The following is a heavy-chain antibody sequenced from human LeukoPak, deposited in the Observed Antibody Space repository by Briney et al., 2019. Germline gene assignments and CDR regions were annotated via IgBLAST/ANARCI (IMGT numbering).Heavy chain of an antibody. CDR3: VRGNGYCFDY. CDR1: AFIFSGHW. Sequence: GGSLRLSCEASAFIFSGHWLNWVRQTPGKGLEWVASIKEDGSERQYVDSVKGRFSISRDNTKGSLFLQLNSLRAEDTAVYYCVRGNGYCFDYWGQGTPVTVSS. CDR2: IKEDGSER. V-gene: IGHV3-7*03. D-gene: IGHD2-8*01. J-gene: IGHJ4*02.